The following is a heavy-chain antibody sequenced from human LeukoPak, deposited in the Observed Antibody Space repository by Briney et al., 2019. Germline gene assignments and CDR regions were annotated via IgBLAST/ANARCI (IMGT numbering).Heavy chain of an antibody. V-gene: IGHV3-33*01. CDR1: GFTFSSYG. CDR2: IWYDGSNK. Sequence: GGSLRLSCAASGFTFSSYGMHWVRQAPGKGLEWVAVIWYDGSNKYYADSVKGRFTISRDNSKNTLYLQINRLRAEDTAVYYCARGKAMVIFDYWGQGTPVTVSS. D-gene: IGHD5-18*01. CDR3: ARGKAMVIFDY. J-gene: IGHJ4*02.